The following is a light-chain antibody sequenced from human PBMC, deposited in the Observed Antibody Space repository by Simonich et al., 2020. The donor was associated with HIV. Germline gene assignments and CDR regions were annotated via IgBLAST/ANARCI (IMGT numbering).Light chain of an antibody. CDR2: AAS. Sequence: DIQMTQSPSAMSASVGDRVTITCRASQGISNYVAWFQQKPGKFPKRLIYAASSLQSRVPSRFSGSGSGTEFTLTISSLQPEDFATYYCLQHNSYPLTFGPGTKVDIK. CDR1: QGISNY. CDR3: LQHNSYPLT. V-gene: IGKV1-17*03. J-gene: IGKJ3*01.